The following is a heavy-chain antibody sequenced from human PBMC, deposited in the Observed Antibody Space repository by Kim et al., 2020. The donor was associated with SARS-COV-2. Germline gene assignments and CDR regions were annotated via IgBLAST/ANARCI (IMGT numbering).Heavy chain of an antibody. CDR2: MNPNSGNT. CDR1: GYTFTSYD. V-gene: IGHV1-8*01. Sequence: ASVKVSCKASGYTFTSYDINWVRQATGQGLEWMGWMNPNSGNTGYAQKFQGRVTMTRNTSISTAYMELSSLRSEDTAVYYCARVGYCSGGSCYGGIWFDPWGQGTLVTVSS. J-gene: IGHJ5*02. CDR3: ARVGYCSGGSCYGGIWFDP. D-gene: IGHD2-15*01.